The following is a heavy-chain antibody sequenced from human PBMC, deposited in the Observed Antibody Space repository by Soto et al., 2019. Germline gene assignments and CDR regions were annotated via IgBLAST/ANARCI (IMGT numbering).Heavy chain of an antibody. Sequence: ASVKVSCKASGYTFTSYGISWVRQAPGQGLEWMGWISAYNGNTNYAQKLQGRVTMTTDTSTSTAYMELRSLRSDDTAVYYCATSYGDYVFTLTLNLFDPSGQGTLVTLSP. D-gene: IGHD4-17*01. J-gene: IGHJ5*02. CDR1: GYTFTSYG. V-gene: IGHV1-18*04. CDR2: ISAYNGNT. CDR3: ATSYGDYVFTLTLNLFDP.